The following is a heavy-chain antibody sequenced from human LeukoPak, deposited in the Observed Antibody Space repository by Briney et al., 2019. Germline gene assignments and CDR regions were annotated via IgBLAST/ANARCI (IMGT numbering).Heavy chain of an antibody. J-gene: IGHJ6*02. V-gene: IGHV4-39*07. D-gene: IGHD3-9*01. Sequence: SETLSLTCTVSGGSISSSSYYWGWIRQPPGKGLEWIGSIYYSGSTYYNPSLKSRVTISVDTSKNQFSLKLSSVTAADTAVYYCARDMASYDILTGYYYYYGMDVWGQGTTVTVSS. CDR2: IYYSGST. CDR3: ARDMASYDILTGYYYYYGMDV. CDR1: GGSISSSSYY.